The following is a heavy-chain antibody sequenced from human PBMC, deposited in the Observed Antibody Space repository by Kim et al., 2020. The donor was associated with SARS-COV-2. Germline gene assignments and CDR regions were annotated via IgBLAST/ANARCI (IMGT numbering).Heavy chain of an antibody. CDR1: GGSISSGGYY. CDR3: ARVSDNPAPTFDY. CDR2: IYYSGST. V-gene: IGHV4-31*03. J-gene: IGHJ4*02. Sequence: SETLSHTCTVSGGSISSGGYYWSWIRQHPGKGLEWIGYIYYSGSTYYNPSLKSRVTISVDTSKNQFSLKLSSVTAADTAVYYCARVSDNPAPTFDYWGQGTLVTVSS. D-gene: IGHD1-20*01.